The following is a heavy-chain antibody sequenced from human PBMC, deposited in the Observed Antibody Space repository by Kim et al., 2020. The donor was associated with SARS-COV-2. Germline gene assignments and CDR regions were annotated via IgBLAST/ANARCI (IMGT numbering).Heavy chain of an antibody. V-gene: IGHV4-30-4*01. Sequence: SETLSLTCTVAGVSIKTRDYFWSWIRQPPGKGLEWIGYIYFNGSTYYNPSLKNRLDMSIDMSKNQFSVRLTSVTPADTAAYYCTTYDYDILIGLDDWG. J-gene: IGHJ3*01. CDR3: TTYDYDILIGLDD. CDR2: IYFNGST. CDR1: GVSIKTRDYF. D-gene: IGHD3-9*01.